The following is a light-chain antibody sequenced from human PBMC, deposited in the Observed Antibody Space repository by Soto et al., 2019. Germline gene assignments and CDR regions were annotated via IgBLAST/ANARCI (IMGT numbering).Light chain of an antibody. Sequence: DIQVTQSPSSLSASVGDRVTITCRASQSISTYLNWYQQKPGKAPKLLIYAASNLQGGVPSRFSGSGSGTDFTLTITSLQPEDFETYYCQQSYSTLLTFGPGTKVDIK. CDR2: AAS. V-gene: IGKV1-39*01. CDR3: QQSYSTLLT. J-gene: IGKJ3*01. CDR1: QSISTY.